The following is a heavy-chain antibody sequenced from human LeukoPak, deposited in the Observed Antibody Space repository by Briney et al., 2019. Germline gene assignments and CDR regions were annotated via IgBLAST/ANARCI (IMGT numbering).Heavy chain of an antibody. Sequence: GGSLRLSCAAPGFTFSSYWMSWVRQAPGKGLEWVANIKQDGSEKYYVDSVKGRFTISRDNAKNSLYLQMNSLRAEDTAVYYCARDMELYMDVWGKGTTVTISS. J-gene: IGHJ6*03. D-gene: IGHD1-1*01. CDR3: ARDMELYMDV. V-gene: IGHV3-7*01. CDR1: GFTFSSYW. CDR2: IKQDGSEK.